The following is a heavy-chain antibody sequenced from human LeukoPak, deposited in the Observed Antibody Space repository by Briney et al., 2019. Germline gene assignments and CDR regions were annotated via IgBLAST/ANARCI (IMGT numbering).Heavy chain of an antibody. CDR1: GGSISSSSYY. CDR2: IYYSGST. J-gene: IGHJ4*02. D-gene: IGHD2-2*01. Sequence: SETLSLTCTVSGGSISSSSYYWGWIRQPPGKGLEWIGSIYYSGSTYYNPSLKSRVTISVDTSKNQFSLKLSFVTAADTAVYYCARRGYCSSTSCYVWDYWGQGTLVTVSS. V-gene: IGHV4-39*01. CDR3: ARRGYCSSTSCYVWDY.